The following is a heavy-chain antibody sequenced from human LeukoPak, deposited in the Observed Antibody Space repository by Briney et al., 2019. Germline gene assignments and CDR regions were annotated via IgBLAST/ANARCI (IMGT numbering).Heavy chain of an antibody. D-gene: IGHD1-7*01. Sequence: ASVKVSCKVSGYTLTELSIHWVRQPPGRGLEWMGGLDPEDGKRIYAQKFQGRATMTEDGSTDTAYLELSSLRSEDTAVYYCVTLYNWNLDWVDPWGQGTLVTVSS. CDR1: GYTLTELS. CDR2: LDPEDGKR. CDR3: VTLYNWNLDWVDP. J-gene: IGHJ5*02. V-gene: IGHV1-24*01.